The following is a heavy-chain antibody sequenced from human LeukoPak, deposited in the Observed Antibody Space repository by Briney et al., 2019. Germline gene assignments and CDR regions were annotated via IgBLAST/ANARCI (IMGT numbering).Heavy chain of an antibody. CDR3: ARVGGGGYCSAGTCYPNY. Sequence: GASVKVSCKASGYTFTSYAMNWVRQAPGQGLEWMGWINTDTGNPTYAQGFTGRFVFSLDTSLSTAYLQISSLKAEDAAVYYCARVGGGGYCSAGTCYPNYWGQRTLVTVSS. J-gene: IGHJ4*02. V-gene: IGHV7-4-1*02. D-gene: IGHD2-15*01. CDR2: INTDTGNP. CDR1: GYTFTSYA.